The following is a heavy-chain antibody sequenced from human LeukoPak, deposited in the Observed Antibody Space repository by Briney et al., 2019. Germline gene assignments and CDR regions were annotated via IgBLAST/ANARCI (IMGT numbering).Heavy chain of an antibody. CDR1: SGSFRTYY. CDR2: IFYNEGT. V-gene: IGHV4-59*01. Sequence: PSETLSLTCTVSSGSFRTYYWSWIRQPPGKGPEWIGYIFYNEGTSYNPSLKSRVTISVDTSNNQLSLKVNSVTAADTAMYYCVKSNSRYQPWTLDIWGRGTMVTVSS. J-gene: IGHJ3*02. CDR3: VKSNSRYQPWTLDI. D-gene: IGHD2-2*01.